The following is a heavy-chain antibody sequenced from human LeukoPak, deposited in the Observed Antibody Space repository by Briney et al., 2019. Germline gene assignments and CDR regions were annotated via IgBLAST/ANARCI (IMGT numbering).Heavy chain of an antibody. Sequence: GGSLRLSCAASGFTFSSYAMHWVRQAPGKGLEWVAVISYDGSNKYYADSVKGRFTISRDNSKNTLYLQMNSLRAEDTAVYYCARASFITHLDYWGQGTLVTVSS. CDR2: ISYDGSNK. D-gene: IGHD3-22*01. CDR3: ARASFITHLDY. CDR1: GFTFSSYA. J-gene: IGHJ4*02. V-gene: IGHV3-30*04.